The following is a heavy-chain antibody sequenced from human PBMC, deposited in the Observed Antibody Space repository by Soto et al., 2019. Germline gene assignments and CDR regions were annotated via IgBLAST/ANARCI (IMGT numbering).Heavy chain of an antibody. D-gene: IGHD6-19*01. CDR3: ARDLSSSGRDNLFDP. CDR2: IYYSGST. J-gene: IGHJ5*02. Sequence: SETLSLTCTVSGGSISSYYWSWIRQPPGKGLEWIGYIYYSGSTNYNPSLKSRVTISVDTSKNQFSLKLSSVTAADTAVYYCARDLSSSGRDNLFDPRGQGSLVIVSS. V-gene: IGHV4-59*01. CDR1: GGSISSYY.